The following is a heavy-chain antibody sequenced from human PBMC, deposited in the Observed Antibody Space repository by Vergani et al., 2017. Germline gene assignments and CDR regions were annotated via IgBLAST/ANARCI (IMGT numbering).Heavy chain of an antibody. D-gene: IGHD3-16*01. J-gene: IGHJ4*02. CDR3: ARVVGPLGVREGSEDFDY. CDR2: IYYSGST. Sequence: QVQLQESGPGLVKPSETLSLTCTVSGGSISSYYWSWIRQPPGKGLEWIGYIYYSGSTNYNPSLKSRVTISVDTSKNQFSLKLSSVTAAYTAVYYCARVVGPLGVREGSEDFDYWGQGTLVTVSS. V-gene: IGHV4-59*01. CDR1: GGSISSYY.